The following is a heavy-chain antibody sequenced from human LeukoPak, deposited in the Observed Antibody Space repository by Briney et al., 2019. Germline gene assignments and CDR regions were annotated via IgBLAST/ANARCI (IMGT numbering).Heavy chain of an antibody. V-gene: IGHV3-23*01. CDR3: AKGTHTYYYYYGMDV. CDR2: ISGSGGST. CDR1: GFPFNNFA. J-gene: IGHJ6*02. D-gene: IGHD2-2*01. Sequence: PGGSLRLSCAASGFPFNNFAMSWVRQAPGKRLEWVSAISGSGGSTYYADSVKGRFTISRDNSKNTLYLQMNSLRAEDTAVYYCAKGTHTYYYYYGMDVWGQGTTVTVSS.